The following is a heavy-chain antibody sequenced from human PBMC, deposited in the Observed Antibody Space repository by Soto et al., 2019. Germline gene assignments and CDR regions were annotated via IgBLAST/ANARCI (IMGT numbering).Heavy chain of an antibody. CDR3: ARGRYGDY. J-gene: IGHJ4*02. V-gene: IGHV1-18*01. D-gene: IGHD1-1*01. CDR2: ISAHNGNT. Sequence: QVHLVQSGAEVKKPGASVKFSCQGSGYAFTTYGITWVRQAPGQGLEWMGWISAHNGNTNYAQKLQGRVTVTRDTSTSTGYMELRSLRYDETAVYYCARGRYGDYWGQGALVTVSS. CDR1: GYAFTTYG.